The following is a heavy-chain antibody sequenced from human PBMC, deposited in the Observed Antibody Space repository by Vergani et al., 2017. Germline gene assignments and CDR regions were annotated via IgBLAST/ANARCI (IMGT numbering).Heavy chain of an antibody. J-gene: IGHJ3*01. Sequence: QVQLVQSGAEIKKTGASVKVSCKASDYTFVNYGITWVRQAPGQGLEWMGWISPYSGNTRYARGFQGRVTMSTDISTATAYMELRNLRSDDTAVYYCARGINHYETRDYIGDAFYLWGQGTMVTVFS. D-gene: IGHD3-22*01. V-gene: IGHV1-18*01. CDR1: DYTFVNYG. CDR2: ISPYSGNT. CDR3: ARGINHYETRDYIGDAFYL.